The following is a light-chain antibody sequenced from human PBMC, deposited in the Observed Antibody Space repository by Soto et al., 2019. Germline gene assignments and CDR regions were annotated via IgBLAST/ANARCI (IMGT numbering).Light chain of an antibody. CDR1: QSVLYSSNNKNY. CDR2: WAS. CDR3: QQYYSTPPT. V-gene: IGKV4-1*01. J-gene: IGKJ1*01. Sequence: DIVMTQSPDSLAVSLGERATINCKSSQSVLYSSNNKNYLAWYQQKPGQPPKLLIYWASTRESGVPDRFSGNGSGTYFTLTISSLQAEDVAVYYCQQYYSTPPTFGQGTKVEIK.